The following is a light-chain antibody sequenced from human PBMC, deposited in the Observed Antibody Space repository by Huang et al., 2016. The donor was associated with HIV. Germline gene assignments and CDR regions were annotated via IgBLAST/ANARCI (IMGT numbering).Light chain of an antibody. J-gene: IGKJ2*01. CDR1: QSVSSN. Sequence: EVIMTQSPATFSVSPGETATLSCRASQSVSSNLGWFQQRPGQAPRLLIDNTSTRATGIPARVSGGGAGTDFTLSISSVQSEDLAVYYCQQDNNWPPYTFGQGTKLEIK. CDR3: QQDNNWPPYT. V-gene: IGKV3-15*01. CDR2: NTS.